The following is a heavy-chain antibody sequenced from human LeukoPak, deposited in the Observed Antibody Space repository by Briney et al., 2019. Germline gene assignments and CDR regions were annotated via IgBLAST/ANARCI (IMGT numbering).Heavy chain of an antibody. CDR2: IWYDGSNK. Sequence: GGSLRLSCAASGXTFSSYGMHWVRQAPGKGLEWVAVIWYDGSNKYYADSVKGRFTISRDNSTNTLFLQMNSLRAEDTAVYYCARDPDDYGDYSYFDYWGQGTLVTVSS. V-gene: IGHV3-33*02. CDR1: GXTFSSYG. CDR3: ARDPDDYGDYSYFDY. J-gene: IGHJ4*02. D-gene: IGHD4-17*01.